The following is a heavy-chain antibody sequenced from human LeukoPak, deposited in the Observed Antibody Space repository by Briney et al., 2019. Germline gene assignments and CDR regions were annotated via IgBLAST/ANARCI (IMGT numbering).Heavy chain of an antibody. CDR2: ITFTSSTI. CDR3: AQEGDWNDVTLMDV. D-gene: IGHD1-1*01. Sequence: PGGSLRLSCAASGFTFSSYSMTWVRQAPGKGLEWVSYITFTSSTIHYADSVKGRFTISRDNAKSSLYLQMNSLRADDTAVYYCAQEGDWNDVTLMDVWGKGTTVTISS. V-gene: IGHV3-48*01. CDR1: GFTFSSYS. J-gene: IGHJ6*03.